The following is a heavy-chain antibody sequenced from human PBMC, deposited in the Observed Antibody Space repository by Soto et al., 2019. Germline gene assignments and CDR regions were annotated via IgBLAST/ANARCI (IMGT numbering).Heavy chain of an antibody. D-gene: IGHD6-13*01. CDR3: AILEGAAADTGYYYGMDV. CDR2: IYPGDSDT. CDR1: GYSFTSYW. J-gene: IGHJ6*02. Sequence: PGESLKISCKGSGYSFTSYWIGWVRQMPGKGLEWMGIIYPGDSDTRYSPSFQGQVTISADKSISTAYLQWSSLKASDTAMYYCAILEGAAADTGYYYGMDVWGQGTTVTVSS. V-gene: IGHV5-51*01.